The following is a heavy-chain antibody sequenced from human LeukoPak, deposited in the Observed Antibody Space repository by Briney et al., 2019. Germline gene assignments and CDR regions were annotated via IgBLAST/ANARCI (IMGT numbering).Heavy chain of an antibody. Sequence: TGGSLRLSCAASGFTFTTYWMHWVRQAPGKGLVWVSHINSDGSVTSYADSVKGRFTISRDNAKNTLYLQMNSLRAEDTAVYYCARDRGWLTFDYWGQGTLVTVSS. D-gene: IGHD5-24*01. J-gene: IGHJ4*02. CDR3: ARDRGWLTFDY. CDR1: GFTFTTYW. V-gene: IGHV3-74*01. CDR2: INSDGSVT.